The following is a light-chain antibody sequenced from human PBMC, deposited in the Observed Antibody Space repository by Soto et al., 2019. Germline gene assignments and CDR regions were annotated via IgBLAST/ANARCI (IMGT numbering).Light chain of an antibody. J-gene: IGKJ1*01. Sequence: DLQMTQSPSSLSASVGDRVTITCRASQSIRSYLNWYQHKPWGAPKLLIKAASTLQSGVPPRFSGSGSETEFTLTITTLQAEDFATYYCQQSSSSPWTFGQGTKVEI. V-gene: IGKV1-39*01. CDR2: AAS. CDR1: QSIRSY. CDR3: QQSSSSPWT.